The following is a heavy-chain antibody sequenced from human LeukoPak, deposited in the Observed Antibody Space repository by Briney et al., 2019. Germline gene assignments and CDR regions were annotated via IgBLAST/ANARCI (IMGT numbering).Heavy chain of an antibody. CDR2: IYYRGGT. CDR3: ARDADTSSDFWSGYPDALDI. Sequence: SETLSLTCTVSGGSISSYYWSWIRQPPGKGLEWIGYIYYRGGTNYNPSLKSRVTISVDTSKNQFSLKLSSVTAADTAVYYCARDADTSSDFWSGYPDALDIWGQGTMVTVSS. J-gene: IGHJ3*02. D-gene: IGHD3-3*01. V-gene: IGHV4-59*01. CDR1: GGSISSYY.